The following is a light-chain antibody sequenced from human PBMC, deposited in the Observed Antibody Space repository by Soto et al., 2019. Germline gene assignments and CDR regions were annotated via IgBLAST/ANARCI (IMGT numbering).Light chain of an antibody. CDR3: QQYNTYSRT. V-gene: IGKV3-11*01. CDR1: QGIRNC. Sequence: EIVLTQSPDTLSLSPGERATLSCRASQGIRNCLAWYQHKPGQTPRLLIYDTFNRASGIPPRFSGSGSGTDFTFTISSLEPEDFATFYCQQYNTYSRTFGQGTKVEVK. CDR2: DTF. J-gene: IGKJ1*01.